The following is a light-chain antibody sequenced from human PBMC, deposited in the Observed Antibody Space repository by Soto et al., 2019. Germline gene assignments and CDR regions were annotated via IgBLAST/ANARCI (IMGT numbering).Light chain of an antibody. CDR2: DIS. V-gene: IGLV2-11*01. CDR1: SCDLGGSNY. CDR3: CSYAGSYSYVV. Sequence: QSVLTQPRSVSGSPGQWVTISCTGTSCDLGGSNYVYWYQQHPGKAPKLMIYDISKRPSGVPDRFSGSKSGNTASLAISGLQAEDEADYYCCSYAGSYSYVVFGGGTKLTVL. J-gene: IGLJ2*01.